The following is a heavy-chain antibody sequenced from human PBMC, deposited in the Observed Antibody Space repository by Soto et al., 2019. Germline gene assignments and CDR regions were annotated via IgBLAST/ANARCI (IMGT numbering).Heavy chain of an antibody. D-gene: IGHD3-10*01. J-gene: IGHJ4*02. CDR3: ARDGYDGSGSPYPAY. V-gene: IGHV4-59*01. CDR2: IYYLGST. CDR1: GGSMSEYF. Sequence: SETLSLTCSVSGGSMSEYFWSWIRQSPGKGLEWIGYIYYLGSTDYNPSLKSRVTISVDTSKRQFSLRLTSVTAADTAVCYCARDGYDGSGSPYPAYWGPGTQVTVSS.